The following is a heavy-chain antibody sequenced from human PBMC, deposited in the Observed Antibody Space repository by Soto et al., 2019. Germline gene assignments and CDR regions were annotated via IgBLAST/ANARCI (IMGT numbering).Heavy chain of an antibody. D-gene: IGHD3-22*01. J-gene: IGHJ4*02. Sequence: PGGSLRLSCAASGFTFSSYSMNWVRQAPGKGLEWVSSISSSSSYIYYADSVKGRFTISRDNAKNSLYLQMNSLRAEDTAVYYCARDPPRYYDSSGQYYFDYWGQGTLVTVSS. CDR1: GFTFSSYS. V-gene: IGHV3-21*01. CDR2: ISSSSSYI. CDR3: ARDPPRYYDSSGQYYFDY.